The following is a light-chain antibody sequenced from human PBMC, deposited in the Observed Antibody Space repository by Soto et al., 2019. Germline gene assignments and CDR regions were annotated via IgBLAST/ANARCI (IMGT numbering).Light chain of an antibody. CDR3: LQDHIYPWT. CDR2: AAS. V-gene: IGKV1-6*01. CDR1: QDIRNG. Sequence: AVQMTQSPSSLSASVGDRVTITCRASQDIRNGLGWYQQKPGKAPELLIHAASSLQSGVPSRFSGSASGTDFTLTISSLQPEDFATYYCLQDHIYPWTFGQGTKVEI. J-gene: IGKJ1*01.